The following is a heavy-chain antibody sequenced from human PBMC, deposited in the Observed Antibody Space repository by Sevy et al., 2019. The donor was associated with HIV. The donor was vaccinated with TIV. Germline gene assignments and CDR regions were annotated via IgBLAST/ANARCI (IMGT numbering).Heavy chain of an antibody. CDR1: GYSISSGYY. CDR2: IYHSGST. Sequence: SETLSLTCDVSGYSISSGYYGGWIRQPPGKGLGWIGRIYHSGSTYYNPFLKRRVTISVDTSKNQFSLKLRSVTAADTAVYYCARTLRGDFDSSASAFDIWGQGTMVTVSS. D-gene: IGHD3-22*01. CDR3: ARTLRGDFDSSASAFDI. J-gene: IGHJ3*02. V-gene: IGHV4-38-2*01.